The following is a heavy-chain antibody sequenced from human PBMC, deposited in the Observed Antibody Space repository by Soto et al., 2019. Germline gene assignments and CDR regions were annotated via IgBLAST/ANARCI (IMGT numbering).Heavy chain of an antibody. CDR2: IIPILGIA. D-gene: IGHD3-9*01. Sequence: SVKVSCKASGGTFSSYTISWVRQAPGQGLEWMGRIIPILGIANYAQKFQGRVTITADKSTSTAYMELSSLRSEDTAVYYCARDLDDILTGYQYGMDVWGQGTTVTVSS. J-gene: IGHJ6*02. V-gene: IGHV1-69*04. CDR1: GGTFSSYT. CDR3: ARDLDDILTGYQYGMDV.